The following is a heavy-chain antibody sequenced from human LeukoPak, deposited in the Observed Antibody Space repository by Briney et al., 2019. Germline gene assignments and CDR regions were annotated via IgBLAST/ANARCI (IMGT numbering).Heavy chain of an antibody. CDR1: GFTFDDYA. CDR2: ISWNSGSI. J-gene: IGHJ4*02. D-gene: IGHD3-10*01. CDR3: AKAPWVYGSGSQDYFDY. V-gene: IGHV3-9*01. Sequence: PGRSLRLSCAASGFTFDDYAMHWVRQAPGKGLEWVSGISWNSGSIGYADSVKGRFTISRDNAKNSLYLQMNSLRAEDTALYYCAKAPWVYGSGSQDYFDYWGQGTLVTVSS.